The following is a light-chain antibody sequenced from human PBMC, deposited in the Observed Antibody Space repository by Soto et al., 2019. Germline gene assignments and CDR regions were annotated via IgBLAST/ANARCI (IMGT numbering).Light chain of an antibody. Sequence: DVQMTQSPSSLSASVGDRVTITCRASQGISSWLAWYQQKPGKAPNLLIYAASGLQTGVPSRFSGSGSGTDFTLSISSLQREDFATYYCQQSYITPPGTFGQGTKVDIK. V-gene: IGKV1-39*01. J-gene: IGKJ1*01. CDR2: AAS. CDR1: QGISSW. CDR3: QQSYITPPGT.